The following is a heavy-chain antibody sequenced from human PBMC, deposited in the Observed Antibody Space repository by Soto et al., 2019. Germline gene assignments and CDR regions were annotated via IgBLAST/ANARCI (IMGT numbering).Heavy chain of an antibody. CDR1: GLTFSRYA. J-gene: IGHJ4*02. CDR2: ISRDGSSK. V-gene: IGHV3-30-3*01. Sequence: PAGSLRLSCAASGLTFSRYAMHWVRQAPGVGLEWVAVISRDGSSKYYGDSVKGRFTVSRDNSNNTLYLSMTSPRADDTAVFYCARSRNGAVPDSINFWGQGTLVTVSS. CDR3: ARSRNGAVPDSINF. D-gene: IGHD2-8*01.